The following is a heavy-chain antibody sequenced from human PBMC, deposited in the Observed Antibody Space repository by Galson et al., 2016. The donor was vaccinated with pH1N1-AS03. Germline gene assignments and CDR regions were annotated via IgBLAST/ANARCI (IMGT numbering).Heavy chain of an antibody. Sequence: SLRLSCAASGFTFNNFAMGWVRQAPGKGLEWVSGISSSGATTNYADSVKGRFIISRDNSNNTVSLEMSRLRAEDTAVYYCVTGNQNYFDYWGQGTLVTVSS. V-gene: IGHV3-23*01. CDR1: GFTFNNFA. D-gene: IGHD2-8*02. J-gene: IGHJ4*02. CDR2: ISSSGATT. CDR3: VTGNQNYFDY.